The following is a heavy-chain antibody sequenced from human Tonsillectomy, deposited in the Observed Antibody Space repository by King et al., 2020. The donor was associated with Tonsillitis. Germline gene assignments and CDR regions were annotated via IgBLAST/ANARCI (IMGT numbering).Heavy chain of an antibody. CDR2: MSGSGGGK. Sequence: VQLVESGGGLVQPGGSLRLSCAASGFIFSDYAMSWVRQAPGKGLEWVSGMSGSGGGKYYADSVKGRFTISRDNSQNTLYLQMNSLRAEDTAVYYCAKDRGYGSGSPYGMDVWGQGTTVTVSS. CDR1: GFIFSDYA. J-gene: IGHJ6*02. CDR3: AKDRGYGSGSPYGMDV. D-gene: IGHD3-10*01. V-gene: IGHV3-23*04.